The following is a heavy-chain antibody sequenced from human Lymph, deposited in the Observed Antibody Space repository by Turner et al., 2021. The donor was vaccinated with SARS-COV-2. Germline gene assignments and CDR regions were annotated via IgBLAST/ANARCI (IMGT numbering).Heavy chain of an antibody. CDR1: GFTFSSYA. CDR2: ISYDGSDK. CDR3: ARDRDSSGWVDY. V-gene: IGHV3-30*04. Sequence: QVQPVESGGGVVQAGRSLSTSCAASGFTFSSYAMHWVRQAPGKGLEWVAFISYDGSDKYYADSVMGRFTFSRDNSKNTLYLQMNSLRAEDTAVYYCARDRDSSGWVDYWGQGTLVTVSS. D-gene: IGHD3-22*01. J-gene: IGHJ4*02.